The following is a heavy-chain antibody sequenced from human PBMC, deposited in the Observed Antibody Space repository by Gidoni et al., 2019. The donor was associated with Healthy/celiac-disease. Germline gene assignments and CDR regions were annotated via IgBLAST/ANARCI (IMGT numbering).Heavy chain of an antibody. D-gene: IGHD2-2*01. CDR3: ARGSCSSTSCYSGDWFDP. CDR1: GFTFSSSS. J-gene: IGHJ5*02. CDR2: ISSSSSYI. Sequence: VQLVESGGGLVKPGGSLRLSCAASGFTFSSSSMNWVRQAPGKGLEWVSSISSSSSYIYYADSVKGRFTISRDNAKNSLYLQMNSLRAEDTAVYYCARGSCSSTSCYSGDWFDPWGQGTLVTVSS. V-gene: IGHV3-21*01.